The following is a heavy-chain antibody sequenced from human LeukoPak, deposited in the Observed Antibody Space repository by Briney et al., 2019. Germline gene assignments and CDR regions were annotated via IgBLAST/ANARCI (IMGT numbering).Heavy chain of an antibody. CDR2: ISYDGSNK. Sequence: GGSLRLSCAASGFTFSSYAMHWVRQAPGKGLEWVAVISYDGSNKYYADSVKGRFTISRDNSKNTLYLQMNSLRAEDTAVYYCARDSGYSSSWPAAGDYRGQGTLVTVSS. CDR3: ARDSGYSSSWPAAGDY. D-gene: IGHD6-13*01. V-gene: IGHV3-30*01. J-gene: IGHJ4*02. CDR1: GFTFSSYA.